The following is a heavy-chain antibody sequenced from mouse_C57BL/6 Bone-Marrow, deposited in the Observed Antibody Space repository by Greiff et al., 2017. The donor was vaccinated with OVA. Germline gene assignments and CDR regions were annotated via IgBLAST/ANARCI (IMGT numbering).Heavy chain of an antibody. CDR2: FHPYNDDP. CDR3: ARPGDYDGDWFAY. V-gene: IGHV1-47*01. D-gene: IGHD2-4*01. Sequence: QVQLQQSGAELVKPGASVKMSCKASGYTFTTYPIEWMKQNHGKSLEWIGNFHPYNDDPKDNEKFKGKATLTVEKSSSTVYLELSRLTSDDSAVYYCARPGDYDGDWFAYWGQGTLVTVSA. J-gene: IGHJ3*01. CDR1: GYTFTTYP.